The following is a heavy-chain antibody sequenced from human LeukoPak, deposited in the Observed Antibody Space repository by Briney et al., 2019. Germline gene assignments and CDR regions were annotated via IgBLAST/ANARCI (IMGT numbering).Heavy chain of an antibody. J-gene: IGHJ4*02. CDR3: ARSHYYDSSGYYPSDLYYFDY. D-gene: IGHD3-22*01. V-gene: IGHV4-59*01. CDR2: IYSTGST. CDR1: GGSISSYF. Sequence: SETLSLTCTVTGGSISSYFWSWIRQPPGKGLEWIGYIYSTGSTNYNPSLKSRVTISVDTSKNQFSLKLSSVTAADTAVYYCARSHYYDSSGYYPSDLYYFDYWGQGTLVTVSS.